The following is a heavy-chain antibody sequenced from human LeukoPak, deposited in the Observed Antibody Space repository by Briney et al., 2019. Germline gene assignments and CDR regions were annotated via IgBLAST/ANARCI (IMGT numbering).Heavy chain of an antibody. D-gene: IGHD2-2*01. Sequence: SETLSLTCTVSGGSISSYYWSWIRQPAGKGLEWIGRIYTSGSTNYNPSLKSRVTISVDTSKNQFSLKLSSVTAADTAVYYCASTGIVVVPAAQASTFDYWGQGTLVTVSS. CDR1: GGSISSYY. CDR3: ASTGIVVVPAAQASTFDY. V-gene: IGHV4-4*07. CDR2: IYTSGST. J-gene: IGHJ4*02.